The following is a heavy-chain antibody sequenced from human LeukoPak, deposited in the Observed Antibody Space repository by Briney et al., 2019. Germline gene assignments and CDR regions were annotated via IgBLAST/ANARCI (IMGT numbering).Heavy chain of an antibody. CDR2: INHSGST. Sequence: PSETLSLTCAVYGGSFRGYYWSWIRQPLGKGLEGIGEINHSGSTNYNPSLKSRVTISVDTPKNLSSPKLSSVTAADTAVYYCARGRLDYVWGSYRPYYFDYWGQGTLVTVSS. CDR1: GGSFRGYY. V-gene: IGHV4-34*01. J-gene: IGHJ4*02. D-gene: IGHD3-16*02. CDR3: ARGRLDYVWGSYRPYYFDY.